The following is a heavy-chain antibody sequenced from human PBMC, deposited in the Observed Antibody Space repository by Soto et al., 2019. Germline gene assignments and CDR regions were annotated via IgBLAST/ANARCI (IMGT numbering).Heavy chain of an antibody. J-gene: IGHJ6*03. CDR1: GGSISGGPYY. CDR2: IYYTGST. D-gene: IGHD2-2*01. V-gene: IGHV4-31*03. Sequence: QVQLQESGPGLVKPSQTLSLTCTVSGGSISGGPYYWTWIRQHPGSGLEWIGYIYYTGSTYYNPSLKSRVIMSVDTSNNQLSLKLSSVTAADTAVYFCARVSGIVVVPTAKDPHYYYMDVWAKGPRSPSP. CDR3: ARVSGIVVVPTAKDPHYYYMDV.